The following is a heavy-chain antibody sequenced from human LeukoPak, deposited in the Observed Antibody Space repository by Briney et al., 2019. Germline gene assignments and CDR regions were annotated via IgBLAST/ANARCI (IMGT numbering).Heavy chain of an antibody. Sequence: SETLSLTCTVSGGSIYSGGYYWGWIRQPPGKGLEWIGSIYYTGRTYNNPSLKSRVTISVDTSKNQFSLKLTSVTAADTAMYYCARASKYFDWSPPSWFDPWGQGTLVTVSS. D-gene: IGHD3-9*01. V-gene: IGHV4-39*07. CDR3: ARASKYFDWSPPSWFDP. CDR1: GGSIYSGGYY. CDR2: IYYTGRT. J-gene: IGHJ5*02.